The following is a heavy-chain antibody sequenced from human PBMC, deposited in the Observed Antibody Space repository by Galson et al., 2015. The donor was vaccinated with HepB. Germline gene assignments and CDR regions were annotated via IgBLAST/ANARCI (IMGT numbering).Heavy chain of an antibody. J-gene: IGHJ4*02. CDR2: IVPIFGTA. CDR1: GGTFSSYA. CDR3: ASVIYDSYPWYFDY. Sequence: SVKVSCKASGGTFSSYAISWVRQAPGQGLEWMGGIVPIFGTANYAQKFQGRVTITADESTSTAYMELSSLRSEDTAVYYCASVIYDSYPWYFDYWGQGTLVTVSS. D-gene: IGHD3-22*01. V-gene: IGHV1-69*13.